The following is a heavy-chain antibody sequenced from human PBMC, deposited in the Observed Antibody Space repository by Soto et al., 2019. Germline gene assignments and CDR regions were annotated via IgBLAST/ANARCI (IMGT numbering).Heavy chain of an antibody. J-gene: IGHJ3*02. V-gene: IGHV4-59*08. CDR1: GGSIRNYY. CDR3: ARPQFSGTYHDTFNI. Sequence: SETLSLTCIVSGGSIRNYYWSWFRQPPGKGLEWIGSIYYNEGTNYNPSLKSRVTISVDTSKNLFSLKLSSVTAADTAMYYCARPQFSGTYHDTFNIWGQGTMVTVSS. D-gene: IGHD1-26*01. CDR2: IYYNEGT.